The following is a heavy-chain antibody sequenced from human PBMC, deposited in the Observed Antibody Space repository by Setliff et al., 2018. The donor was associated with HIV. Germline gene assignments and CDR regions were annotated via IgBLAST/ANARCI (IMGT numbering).Heavy chain of an antibody. V-gene: IGHV4-38-2*01. CDR2: IYHTGST. CDR3: ARVSCSSWYSIPLYYYYSMDV. CDR1: GFSISSRYY. Sequence: SETLSLTCDVSGFSISSRYYWGWIRQPPGNGLEWIGSIYHTGSTYYNPSLRSRVTTSVDTSKSQFSLKLSSVTAADTAVYYCARVSCSSWYSIPLYYYYSMDVWGKGTTVTVSS. D-gene: IGHD6-13*01. J-gene: IGHJ6*03.